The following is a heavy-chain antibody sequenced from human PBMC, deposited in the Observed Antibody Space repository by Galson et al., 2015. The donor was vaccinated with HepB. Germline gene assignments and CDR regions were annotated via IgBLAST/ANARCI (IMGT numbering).Heavy chain of an antibody. Sequence: SLRLSCAASGFTVSSNYMSWVRQAPGKGLEWVSVIYSGGSTYYADSVQGRFTISRHNSKNTLYLQMNSLRAEDTAVYYCARVSSFWSGSGSYAFDIWGQGTMVTVSS. J-gene: IGHJ3*02. CDR1: GFTVSSNY. D-gene: IGHD3-10*01. CDR3: ARVSSFWSGSGSYAFDI. V-gene: IGHV3-53*04. CDR2: IYSGGST.